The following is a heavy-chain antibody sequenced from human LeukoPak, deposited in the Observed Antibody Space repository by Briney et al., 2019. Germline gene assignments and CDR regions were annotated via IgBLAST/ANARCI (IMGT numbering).Heavy chain of an antibody. D-gene: IGHD1/OR15-1a*01. J-gene: IGHJ3*02. Sequence: ASVKVSCKASGYTFTSYDINWVRQATGQGLEWMGWMNPNSGNTGYAQKFQGRVTMTRDTSISTAYMELSSLTSEDTAVYYCARAAPNWNKGQNIDDGFDIWGQGTMVTVSS. CDR1: GYTFTSYD. CDR2: MNPNSGNT. V-gene: IGHV1-8*01. CDR3: ARAAPNWNKGQNIDDGFDI.